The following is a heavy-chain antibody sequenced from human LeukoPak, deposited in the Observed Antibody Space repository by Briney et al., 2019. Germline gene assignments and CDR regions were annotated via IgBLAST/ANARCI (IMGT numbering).Heavy chain of an antibody. CDR3: ARAYYYDSSGYAEYFQH. CDR1: GYTFTGYY. J-gene: IGHJ1*01. V-gene: IGHV1-2*02. CDR2: INPNSGGT. D-gene: IGHD3-22*01. Sequence: ASVKVSCKASGYTFTGYYMRWVRQAPGQGLEWMGWINPNSGGTNYAQKFQGRVTMTRDTSISTAYMELSRLRSDDTAVYYCARAYYYDSSGYAEYFQHWGQGTLVTVSS.